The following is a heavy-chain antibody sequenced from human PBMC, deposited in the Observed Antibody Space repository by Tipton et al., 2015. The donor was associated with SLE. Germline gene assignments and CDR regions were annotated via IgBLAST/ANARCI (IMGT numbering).Heavy chain of an antibody. CDR1: GGSISSYY. Sequence: TLSLTCTVSGGSISSYYWSWIRQPPGKGLEWIGYIYYSGSTNYNPSLKSRVTISVDTSKNQFSLKLSSVTAADTAVYYCARYDYGDPNWFDPWGQRTLVTVSS. J-gene: IGHJ5*02. D-gene: IGHD4-17*01. V-gene: IGHV4-59*07. CDR2: IYYSGST. CDR3: ARYDYGDPNWFDP.